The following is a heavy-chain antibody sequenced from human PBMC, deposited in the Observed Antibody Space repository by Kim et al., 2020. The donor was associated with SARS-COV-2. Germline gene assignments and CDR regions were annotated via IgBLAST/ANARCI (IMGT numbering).Heavy chain of an antibody. V-gene: IGHV1-69*13. D-gene: IGHD6-13*01. CDR2: IIPIFGTA. Sequence: SVKVSCKASRGTFSSYAISWVRQAPGQGLEWMGGIIPIFGTANYAQKFQGRVTITADESTSTAYMELSSLRSEDTAVYYCARGITAAGKMNWFDPWGQGTLVTVSS. J-gene: IGHJ5*02. CDR1: RGTFSSYA. CDR3: ARGITAAGKMNWFDP.